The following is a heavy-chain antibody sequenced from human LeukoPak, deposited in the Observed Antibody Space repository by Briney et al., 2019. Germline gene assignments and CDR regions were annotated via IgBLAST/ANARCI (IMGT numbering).Heavy chain of an antibody. J-gene: IGHJ4*02. CDR2: ISGSGGST. D-gene: IGHD6-6*01. Sequence: GGSLRLSCAASGFTVSSNYMSWVRQAPGKGLEWVSAISGSGGSTYYADSVKGRFTISRDNSKNTLYLQMNSLRAEDTAVYYCAHAPSGRYSSSSYFDYWGQGTLVTVSS. CDR3: AHAPSGRYSSSSYFDY. CDR1: GFTVSSNY. V-gene: IGHV3-23*01.